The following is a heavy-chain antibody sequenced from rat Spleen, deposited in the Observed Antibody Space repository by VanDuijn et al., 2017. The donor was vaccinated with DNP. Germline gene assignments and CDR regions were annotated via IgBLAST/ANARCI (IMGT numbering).Heavy chain of an antibody. CDR1: GFTFSDYY. J-gene: IGHJ3*01. CDR3: TTDED. V-gene: IGHV5-20*01. Sequence: EVQLVESGGGLVQPGRSLKLSCAASGFTFSDYYMAWVRQAPTKGLEWVAYISYDGGSTYHGDSVKGRFTISRDNTKSTLYLQMDSLRSEDTATYYCTTDEDWGQGTLVTVSS. CDR2: ISYDGGST.